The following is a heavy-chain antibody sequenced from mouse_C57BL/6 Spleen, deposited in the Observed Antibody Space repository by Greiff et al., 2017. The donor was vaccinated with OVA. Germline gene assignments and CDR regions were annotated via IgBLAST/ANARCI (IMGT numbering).Heavy chain of an antibody. Sequence: QVHVKQSGPELVKPGASVKISCKASGYAFSSSWMNWVKQRPGKGLEWIGRIYPGDGDTNYNGKFKGKATLTADKSSSTAYMQLSSLTSEDSAVYFCARDGNYPYYYAMDYWGQGTSVTVSS. D-gene: IGHD2-1*01. J-gene: IGHJ4*01. CDR3: ARDGNYPYYYAMDY. V-gene: IGHV1-82*01. CDR1: GYAFSSSW. CDR2: IYPGDGDT.